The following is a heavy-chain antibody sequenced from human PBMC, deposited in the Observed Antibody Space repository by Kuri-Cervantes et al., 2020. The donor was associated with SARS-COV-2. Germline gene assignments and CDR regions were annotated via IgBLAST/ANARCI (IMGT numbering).Heavy chain of an antibody. D-gene: IGHD3-22*01. CDR1: GGSISSSSYY. V-gene: IGHV3-33*08. Sequence: GGSLRLSCTVSGGSISSSSYYWGWVRQAPGKGLEWVAVIWYDGGNKYYVDSVKGRFTISRDNSKNTLYLQMNSLRSEDTAVYYCARSLQPLDSFDIWGQGTMVTVSS. CDR2: IWYDGGNK. CDR3: ARSLQPLDSFDI. J-gene: IGHJ3*02.